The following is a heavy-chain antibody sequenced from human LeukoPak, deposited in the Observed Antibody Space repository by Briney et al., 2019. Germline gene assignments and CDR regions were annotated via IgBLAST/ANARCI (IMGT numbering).Heavy chain of an antibody. CDR1: GGSFSGYY. V-gene: IGHV4-34*01. D-gene: IGHD3-22*01. CDR2: INHSGST. Sequence: PSETLSLTCAVYGGSFSGYYWSWIRQPPGKGLEWIGEINHSGSTNYNPSLKSRVTISVDTSKNQFSLKLSSVTAADTAVYYCARAHAHDSSGYQADYWGQGTLVTVSS. J-gene: IGHJ4*02. CDR3: ARAHAHDSSGYQADY.